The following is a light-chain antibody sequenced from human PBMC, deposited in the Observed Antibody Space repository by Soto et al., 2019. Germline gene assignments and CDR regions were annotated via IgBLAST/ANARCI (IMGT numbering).Light chain of an antibody. J-gene: IGKJ1*01. CDR3: QQYGSAPRT. Sequence: EIVLTQSPGTLSLSPGERATLPCRASQSVKSSYLAWYQHKPGQAPRLLIYGTSSRATGIPDRFSGSGSGTDFTLTISSLEPEDSAVYYCQQYGSAPRTFGQGTKV. V-gene: IGKV3-20*01. CDR2: GTS. CDR1: QSVKSSY.